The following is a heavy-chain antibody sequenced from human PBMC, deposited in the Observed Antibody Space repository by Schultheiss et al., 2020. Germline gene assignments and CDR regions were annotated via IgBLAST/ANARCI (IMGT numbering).Heavy chain of an antibody. Sequence: GESLKISCAASGFTFSSYDMHWVRQATGKGLEWVSAIGTAGDTYYPGSVKGRFTISRENAKNSLYLQMNSLRAGDTAVYYCAREQGGRRVVIIDYWGQGTLVTVSS. CDR2: IGTAGDT. CDR3: AREQGGRRVVIIDY. J-gene: IGHJ4*02. CDR1: GFTFSSYD. D-gene: IGHD3-3*01. V-gene: IGHV3-13*01.